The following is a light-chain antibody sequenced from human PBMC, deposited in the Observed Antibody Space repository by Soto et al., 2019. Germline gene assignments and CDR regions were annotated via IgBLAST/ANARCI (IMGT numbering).Light chain of an antibody. Sequence: QSALTQPPSVSGSPGQSVSISCTGTSSDVGRYNHVSWYQQPPGTAPKLMIYDVSNRPSGVPDRFSGSKSGNTASLTISGLQAEDEAEYYCSSYTGNSTLVVFGGGTKLTVL. CDR3: SSYTGNSTLVV. CDR1: SSDVGRYNH. V-gene: IGLV2-18*02. J-gene: IGLJ2*01. CDR2: DVS.